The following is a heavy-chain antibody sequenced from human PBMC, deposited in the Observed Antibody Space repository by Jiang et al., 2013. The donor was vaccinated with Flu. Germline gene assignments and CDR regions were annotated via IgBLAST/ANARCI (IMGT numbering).Heavy chain of an antibody. V-gene: IGHV1-18*01. D-gene: IGHD6-19*01. CDR1: GFSLSNYA. CDR3: MRDSFIDTNGWSLDPFDH. J-gene: IGHJ4*02. Sequence: GAEVKKPGASVKVSCEASGFSLSNYAISWVRQAPGQGLEWVGWISGYNGRSKYAQKFQGRVTMIADTSTNTAYMDLRSLRSDDTAVYYCMRDSFIDTNGWSLDPFDHWGQGTLVTVSS. CDR2: ISGYNGRS.